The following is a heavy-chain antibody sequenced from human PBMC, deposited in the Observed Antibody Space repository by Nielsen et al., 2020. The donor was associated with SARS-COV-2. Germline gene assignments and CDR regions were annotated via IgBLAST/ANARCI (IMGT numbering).Heavy chain of an antibody. V-gene: IGHV3-30*03. CDR1: GFTFTNYA. Sequence: GESLKISCAASGFTFTNYAMHWVRQAPGKGLEWVAVISYDGSNKYYADSVKGRFTISRDNSKNTLYLQMNSLRAEDTAVYYCARDLAVAGTWDYFDYWGQGTLVTVSS. J-gene: IGHJ4*02. CDR2: ISYDGSNK. D-gene: IGHD6-19*01. CDR3: ARDLAVAGTWDYFDY.